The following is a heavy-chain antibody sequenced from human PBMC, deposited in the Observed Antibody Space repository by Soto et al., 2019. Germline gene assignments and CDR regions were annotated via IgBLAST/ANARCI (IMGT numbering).Heavy chain of an antibody. Sequence: GSLRLSCAASGVTCISYAMSWVRQAPGKGLEWVSAISGSGGSTYYADSVKGRFTISRDNSKNTLYLQMNSLRAEDTAVYYCAKEGEYSSGWDNFDYWGQGTLVTVSS. V-gene: IGHV3-23*01. CDR2: ISGSGGST. CDR1: GVTCISYA. CDR3: AKEGEYSSGWDNFDY. D-gene: IGHD6-19*01. J-gene: IGHJ4*02.